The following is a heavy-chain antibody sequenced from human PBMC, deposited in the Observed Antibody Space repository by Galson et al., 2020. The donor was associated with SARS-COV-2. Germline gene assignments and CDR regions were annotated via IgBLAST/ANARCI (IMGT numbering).Heavy chain of an antibody. CDR3: ARACSSTSCRWWFDP. Sequence: SATLSLTCTVSGGSISSYYWSWIRQPPGKGLEWIGYIYYSGSTNYNPSLKSRVTISVDTSKNQFSLKLSSVTAADTAVYYCARACSSTSCRWWFDPWGQGTLVTGSS. D-gene: IGHD2-2*01. CDR2: IYYSGST. CDR1: GGSISSYY. V-gene: IGHV4-59*13. J-gene: IGHJ5*02.